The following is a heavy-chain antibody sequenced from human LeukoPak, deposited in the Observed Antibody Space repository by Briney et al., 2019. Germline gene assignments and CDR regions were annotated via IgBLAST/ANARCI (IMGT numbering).Heavy chain of an antibody. CDR2: ISSSSSYI. J-gene: IGHJ4*02. D-gene: IGHD3-10*01. Sequence: PGVSLRLSCAASGFTFSSYSMNWVRQAPGKGLELVSSISSSSSYIYYADSVKGRFTISRDNAKNSLYLQMNSLRAEDTAVYYCARAGYYGSGSGYYFDYWGQGTLVTVS. CDR1: GFTFSSYS. CDR3: ARAGYYGSGSGYYFDY. V-gene: IGHV3-21*01.